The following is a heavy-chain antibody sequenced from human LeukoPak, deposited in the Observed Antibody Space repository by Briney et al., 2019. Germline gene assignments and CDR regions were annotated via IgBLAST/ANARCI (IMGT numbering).Heavy chain of an antibody. D-gene: IGHD1-26*01. Sequence: ASVKVSCKASGYTFTGYYMHWVRQAPGQGLEWMGWINPNSGGTNYAQKFQGRVTMTRDTSISTAFMELTSLTVDDTALYYCARGGSVVHPPEYTHHWGQGTLVTVSS. V-gene: IGHV1-2*02. J-gene: IGHJ1*01. CDR2: INPNSGGT. CDR3: ARGGSVVHPPEYTHH. CDR1: GYTFTGYY.